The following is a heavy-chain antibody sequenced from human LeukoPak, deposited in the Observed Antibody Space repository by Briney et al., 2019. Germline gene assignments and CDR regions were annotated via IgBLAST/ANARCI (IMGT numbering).Heavy chain of an antibody. CDR2: INHSGST. CDR3: AREKVGASPGYFQH. CDR1: GGSFSGYY. D-gene: IGHD1-26*01. V-gene: IGHV4-34*01. Sequence: SETLSLTCAVYGGSFSGYYWSWIRQPPGKGLEWIGEINHSGSTNYNPSLKSRVTISVDTSKNQFSLKLSSVTAADTAVYYCAREKVGASPGYFQHWGQGALVTVSS. J-gene: IGHJ1*01.